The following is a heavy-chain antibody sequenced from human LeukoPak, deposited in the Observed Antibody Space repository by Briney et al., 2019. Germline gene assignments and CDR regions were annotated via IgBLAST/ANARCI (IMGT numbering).Heavy chain of an antibody. D-gene: IGHD3-22*01. J-gene: IGHJ6*03. V-gene: IGHV3-21*01. CDR1: GFTFSSYS. Sequence: GGSLRLSCAASGFTFSSYSMNWVREAPGKGLEWVSSISSSSSYIYYADSVKGRFTISRDNAKNSLYLQMNSLRAEDTAVYYCARDYTYYYDSSGYMDVWGKGTTVTISS. CDR2: ISSSSSYI. CDR3: ARDYTYYYDSSGYMDV.